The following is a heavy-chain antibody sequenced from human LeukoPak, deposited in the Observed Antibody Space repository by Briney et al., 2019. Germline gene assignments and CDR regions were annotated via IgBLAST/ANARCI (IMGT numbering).Heavy chain of an antibody. Sequence: PGGSLRLSCAASGFTFSSYAIHWVRQAPGKGLEWVAFISYDGSVKYYADSVKGRFTVSRDNAKNLLYLQMDSLRADDTAVYYCARLSTAVADSDYWGQGTLVTVSS. CDR3: ARLSTAVADSDY. D-gene: IGHD6-13*01. CDR1: GFTFSSYA. CDR2: ISYDGSVK. V-gene: IGHV3-30-3*01. J-gene: IGHJ4*02.